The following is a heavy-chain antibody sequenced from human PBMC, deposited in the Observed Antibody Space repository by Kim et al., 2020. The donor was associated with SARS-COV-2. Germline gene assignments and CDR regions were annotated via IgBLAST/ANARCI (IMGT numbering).Heavy chain of an antibody. CDR3: AREGDGSGSYYFVGPPLPIGY. CDR1: GGSISSSSYY. V-gene: IGHV4-39*07. CDR2: IYYSGST. D-gene: IGHD3-10*01. J-gene: IGHJ4*02. Sequence: SETLSLTCTVSGGSISSSSYYWGWIRQPPGKGLEWIGSIYYSGSTYYNPSLKSRVTISVDTSKNQFSLKLSSVTAADTAVYYCAREGDGSGSYYFVGPPLPIGYWGQGTLVTVSS.